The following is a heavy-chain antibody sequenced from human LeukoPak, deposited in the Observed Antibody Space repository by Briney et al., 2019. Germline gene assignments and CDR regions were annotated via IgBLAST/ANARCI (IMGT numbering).Heavy chain of an antibody. V-gene: IGHV1-18*01. CDR1: GYTFTNYG. J-gene: IGHJ5*02. CDR3: AKRSSFGSLTP. Sequence: ASVKVSCKASGYTFTNYGITWVRQAPGQGLEWLGWSSAYNGNTNYAQKFQGRVIMTTDSSTSTAYMELRSLRSDDTAVYYCAKRSSFGSLTPWGQGTLVTVSS. CDR2: SSAYNGNT. D-gene: IGHD3-10*01.